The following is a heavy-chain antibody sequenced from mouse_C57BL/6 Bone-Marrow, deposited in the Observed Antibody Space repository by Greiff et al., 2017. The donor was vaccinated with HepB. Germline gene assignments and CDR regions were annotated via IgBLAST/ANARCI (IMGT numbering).Heavy chain of an antibody. CDR3: SGSSSHWYFDV. D-gene: IGHD1-1*01. CDR1: GYTFTSYW. Sequence: VQLQQPGAELVKPGASVKLSCKASGYTFTSYWMHWVKQRPGQGLEWIGMIHPNSGSTNYNEKFKSKATLTVDKSSSTAYMQLSSLTSEDSAVYYCSGSSSHWYFDVWGTGTTVTVSS. CDR2: IHPNSGST. V-gene: IGHV1-64*01. J-gene: IGHJ1*03.